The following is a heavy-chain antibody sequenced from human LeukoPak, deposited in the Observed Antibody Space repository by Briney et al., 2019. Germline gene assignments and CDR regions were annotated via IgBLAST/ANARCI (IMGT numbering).Heavy chain of an antibody. CDR3: ARLGYGDYWRQGYYYYYMDV. J-gene: IGHJ6*03. CDR2: MNPNSGNT. CDR1: GYTFTSYD. D-gene: IGHD4-17*01. V-gene: IGHV1-8*01. Sequence: AASVKVSCKASGYTFTSYDINWVRQATGQGLEWMGWMNPNSGNTGYAQKFQGRVTMTRNTSISTAYMELSSLRSEDTAVYYCARLGYGDYWRQGYYYYYMDVWGKGTTVTISS.